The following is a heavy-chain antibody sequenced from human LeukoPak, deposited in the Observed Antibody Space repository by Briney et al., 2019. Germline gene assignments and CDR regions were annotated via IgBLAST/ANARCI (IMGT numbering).Heavy chain of an antibody. Sequence: PSETLSLTCTVSGDSISGYYWSWIRQPAGKGLEWIGRIYASGSTNYNPSLRSRVTMSVDTSKSQFSLTLSSVTAADTAVYYCARLYSSSWYVAEYWGQGTLVTVSS. CDR2: IYASGST. D-gene: IGHD6-13*01. CDR3: ARLYSSSWYVAEY. CDR1: GDSISGYY. V-gene: IGHV4-4*07. J-gene: IGHJ4*02.